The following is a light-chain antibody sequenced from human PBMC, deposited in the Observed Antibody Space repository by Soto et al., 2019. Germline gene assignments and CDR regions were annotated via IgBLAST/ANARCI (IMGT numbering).Light chain of an antibody. V-gene: IGLV1-47*01. Sequence: QSVLTQPSSASGTPGQRVTISCSGSSSNIGSNYVYWYQQLPGTVPQLLIYRNSERPSGVPDRFSGSKSGTSASLAISGLRSEDEVDYYCAAWDDSLSGVVFGGGTKLTVL. J-gene: IGLJ2*01. CDR2: RNS. CDR3: AAWDDSLSGVV. CDR1: SSNIGSNY.